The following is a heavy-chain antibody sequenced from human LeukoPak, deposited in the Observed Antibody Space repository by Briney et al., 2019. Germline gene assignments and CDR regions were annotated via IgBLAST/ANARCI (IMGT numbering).Heavy chain of an antibody. Sequence: PSETLSLTCAVYGGSFSDYYWSWIRQPPGKGLEWIGAINHSGSTNYNPSLKSRVTISVDTSKNQFSLKLSSVTAADTAVYYCARRSPSYCSSTSCYLFDYWGQGTLVTVSS. D-gene: IGHD2-2*01. CDR1: GGSFSDYY. CDR3: ARRSPSYCSSTSCYLFDY. J-gene: IGHJ4*02. V-gene: IGHV4-34*01. CDR2: INHSGST.